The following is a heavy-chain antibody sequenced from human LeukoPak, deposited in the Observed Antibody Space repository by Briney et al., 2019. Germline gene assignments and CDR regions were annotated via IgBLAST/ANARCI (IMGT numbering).Heavy chain of an antibody. CDR3: ARDMLAVPSNWFDP. J-gene: IGHJ5*02. V-gene: IGHV1-46*01. CDR2: INPSGGGT. D-gene: IGHD2-8*01. Sequence: ASLKVSCKASGYTFTSYYIHWVRQSPGQWLELMGEINPSGGGTSYAQKFQGRVTMTRDTSTSTVYMDLRSLRSEDTAVYFCARDMLAVPSNWFDPWGQGTLVTVSS. CDR1: GYTFTSYY.